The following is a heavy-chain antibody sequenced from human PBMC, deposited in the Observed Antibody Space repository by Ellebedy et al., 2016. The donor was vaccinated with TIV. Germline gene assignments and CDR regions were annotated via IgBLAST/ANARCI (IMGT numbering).Heavy chain of an antibody. J-gene: IGHJ4*02. Sequence: AASVKVSCKASGGTFSNYAISWVRQAPGQGLEWMGWMNPNSANTGYAEKFRGRITMTRDTSIDTAYMELISLRSEDTAVYYCARGKRTFLWSDYWGQGTLVTVSS. CDR2: MNPNSANT. D-gene: IGHD2-21*01. CDR3: ARGKRTFLWSDY. CDR1: GGTFSNYA. V-gene: IGHV1-8*01.